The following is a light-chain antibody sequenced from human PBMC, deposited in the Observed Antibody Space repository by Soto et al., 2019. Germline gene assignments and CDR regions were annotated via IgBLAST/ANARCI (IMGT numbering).Light chain of an antibody. Sequence: EIVLTQSPGTLSLSPGERATLSCRASQSVSSNYLAWYQQKPGQAPRLLIYGASSRATGIPGRFSGSGSGTDFTLTISRLEPEDFAVYYCQQFGTSPPSTFGQGTRLEIK. CDR3: QQFGTSPPST. V-gene: IGKV3-20*01. J-gene: IGKJ5*01. CDR2: GAS. CDR1: QSVSSNY.